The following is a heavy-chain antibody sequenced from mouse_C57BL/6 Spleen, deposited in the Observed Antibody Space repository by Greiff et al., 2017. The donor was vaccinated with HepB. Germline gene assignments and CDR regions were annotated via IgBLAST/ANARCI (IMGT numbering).Heavy chain of an antibody. CDR3: TRYSLTWFAY. J-gene: IGHJ3*01. CDR2: IDPETGGT. CDR1: GYTFTDYE. V-gene: IGHV1-15*01. Sequence: QVHVKQSGAELVRPGASVTLSCKASGYTFTDYEMHWVKQTPVHGLEWIGAIDPETGGTAYNQKFKGKAILTADKSSSTAYMELRSLTSEDSAVYYCTRYSLTWFAYWGQGTLVTVSA.